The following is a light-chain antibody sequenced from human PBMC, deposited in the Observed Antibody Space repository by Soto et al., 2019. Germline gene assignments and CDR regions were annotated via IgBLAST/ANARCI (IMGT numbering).Light chain of an antibody. V-gene: IGKV3-11*01. CDR1: QSVSSY. Sequence: EIVLTQSPGTLSLSAGERATLSCRASQSVSSYLAWYQQKPGQAPRLLIYDASNRATGIPARFSGSGSGTDFTLTISSLEPEDFAVYYCQQRSNWPPLTFGGGTKVDIK. CDR3: QQRSNWPPLT. J-gene: IGKJ4*01. CDR2: DAS.